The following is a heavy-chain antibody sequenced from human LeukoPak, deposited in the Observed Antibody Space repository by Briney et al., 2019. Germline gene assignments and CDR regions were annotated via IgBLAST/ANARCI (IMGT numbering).Heavy chain of an antibody. CDR2: IYSGGST. CDR3: AKDAQQLSLHDAFDI. V-gene: IGHV3-53*01. CDR1: GFTVSSNY. Sequence: GGSLRLSCAASGFTVSSNYMSWVRQAPGKGLEWVSVIYSGGSTYYADSVKGRFTISRDNSKNTLYLQMNSLRAEDTAVYYCAKDAQQLSLHDAFDIWGQGTMVTVSS. D-gene: IGHD6-13*01. J-gene: IGHJ3*02.